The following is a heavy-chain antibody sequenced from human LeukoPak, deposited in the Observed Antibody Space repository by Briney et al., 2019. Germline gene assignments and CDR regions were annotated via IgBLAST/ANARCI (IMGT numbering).Heavy chain of an antibody. J-gene: IGHJ4*02. D-gene: IGHD2-15*01. CDR1: GYTFTSYG. CDR3: ARAGEVVVAAEYYFDY. Sequence: ASVKVSCKASGYTFTSYGISWVRQAPGQGLEWMGWIGAYNGNTNYAQKLQGRVTMTTDTSTSTAYMELRSLRSDDTAVYYCARAGEVVVAAEYYFDYWGQGTLVTVSS. CDR2: IGAYNGNT. V-gene: IGHV1-18*04.